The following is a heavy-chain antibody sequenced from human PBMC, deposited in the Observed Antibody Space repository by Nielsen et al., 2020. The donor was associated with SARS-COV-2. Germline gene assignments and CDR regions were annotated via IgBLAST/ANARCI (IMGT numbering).Heavy chain of an antibody. CDR2: IYYSGST. Sequence: SETLSLTCTVSGGSVSSGTYYWSWIRQPPGKGLEWIGYIYYSGSTNYNPSLKSRVTISVDTSKNQFSLKLSSVTAADTAVYYCARDGGGTSYGSGSFSSNSYYYYMDVWGRGTTVTVSS. V-gene: IGHV4-61*01. J-gene: IGHJ6*03. D-gene: IGHD3-10*01. CDR1: GGSVSSGTYY. CDR3: ARDGGGTSYGSGSFSSNSYYYYMDV.